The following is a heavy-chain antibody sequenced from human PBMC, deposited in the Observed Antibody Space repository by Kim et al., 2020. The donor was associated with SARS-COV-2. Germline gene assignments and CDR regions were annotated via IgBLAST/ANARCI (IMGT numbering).Heavy chain of an antibody. Sequence: SETLSLTCTVSGGSISSSSYYWGWIRQPPGRGLEWIGSIYYSGSTYYNPSLKSRVTISVDTSKNQFSLKLSSVTAADTAVYYCARLPPGYYDILTVFLSRGAFDIWGQGTMVTVSS. CDR3: ARLPPGYYDILTVFLSRGAFDI. J-gene: IGHJ3*02. CDR2: IYYSGST. CDR1: GGSISSSSYY. D-gene: IGHD3-9*01. V-gene: IGHV4-39*01.